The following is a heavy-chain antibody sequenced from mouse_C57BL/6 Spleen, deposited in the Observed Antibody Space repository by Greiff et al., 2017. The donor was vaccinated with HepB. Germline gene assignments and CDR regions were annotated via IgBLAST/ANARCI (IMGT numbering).Heavy chain of an antibody. CDR3: TRYPYYYGSRPFDY. J-gene: IGHJ2*01. CDR2: IDPETGGT. D-gene: IGHD1-1*01. Sequence: QVQLQQSGAELVRPGASVTLSCKASGYTFTDYEMHWVKQTPVHGLEWIGAIDPETGGTAYNQKFKGKAILTADKSSSTAYMELRSLTSEDSAVYYCTRYPYYYGSRPFDYWGQGTTLTVSS. CDR1: GYTFTDYE. V-gene: IGHV1-15*01.